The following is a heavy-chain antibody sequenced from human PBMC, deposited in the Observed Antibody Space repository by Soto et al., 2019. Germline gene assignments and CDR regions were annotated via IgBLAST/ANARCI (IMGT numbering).Heavy chain of an antibody. CDR3: ARAERNKYYDILTGYSDL. Sequence: QVQLQESGPGLVKPSQTLSLTCTVSGGSISSGGYYWSWIRQHPGKGLEWIGYIYYSGSTYYNPXXKRRVTISVDXXKXQXXLKLSSVTAADTAVYYCARAERNKYYDILTGYSDLWGRGTLVTVSS. J-gene: IGHJ2*01. CDR1: GGSISSGGYY. CDR2: IYYSGST. V-gene: IGHV4-31*03. D-gene: IGHD3-9*01.